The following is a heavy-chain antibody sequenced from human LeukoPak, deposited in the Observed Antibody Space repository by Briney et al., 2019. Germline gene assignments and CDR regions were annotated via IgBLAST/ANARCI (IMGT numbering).Heavy chain of an antibody. CDR3: ARDKDGASGWSRFYNWFDP. D-gene: IGHD6-19*01. J-gene: IGHJ5*02. V-gene: IGHV1-46*01. Sequence: GASVKVSCKASGYTFTNYYMHWVRQAPGQGHEWMGIINPSGGSTSYAQKFQGRVTMTRDTSTSTVYMELSSLRSEDTAVYYCARDKDGASGWSRFYNWFDPWGQGTLVTVSS. CDR1: GYTFTNYY. CDR2: INPSGGST.